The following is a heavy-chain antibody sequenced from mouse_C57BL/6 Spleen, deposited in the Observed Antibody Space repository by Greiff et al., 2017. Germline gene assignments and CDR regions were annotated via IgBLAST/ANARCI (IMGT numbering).Heavy chain of an antibody. CDR3: ARHNYGSSYDYYAMDY. D-gene: IGHD1-1*01. V-gene: IGHV2-6-1*01. CDR2: IWSDGST. Sequence: VKLVESGPGLVAPSQSLSITCTVSGFSLTSYGVHWVRQPPGKGLEWLVVIWSDGSTTYNSALKSRLSISKDNSKSQVFLKMNSLQTDDTAMYYCARHNYGSSYDYYAMDYWGQGTSVTVSS. CDR1: GFSLTSYG. J-gene: IGHJ4*01.